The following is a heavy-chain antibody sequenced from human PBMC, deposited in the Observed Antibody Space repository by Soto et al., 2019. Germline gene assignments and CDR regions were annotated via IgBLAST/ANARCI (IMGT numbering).Heavy chain of an antibody. CDR1: GYTFNSHG. V-gene: IGHV1-18*01. J-gene: IGHJ6*03. CDR3: ARMLLGDTTDYAHDIDV. CDR2: ISVHNGDT. Sequence: QVQLVQSGGEVKKPGASVKVSCKASGYTFNSHGISWVRQAPGQGPEWMGWISVHNGDTNYAQKLQGRVTVTTDTSTCTAYRERRSLTSDDTAVYYCARMLLGDTTDYAHDIDVWGKGMTVSVSS. D-gene: IGHD4-17*01.